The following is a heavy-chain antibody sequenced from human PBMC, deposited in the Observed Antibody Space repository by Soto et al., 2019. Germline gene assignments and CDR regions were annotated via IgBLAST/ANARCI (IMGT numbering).Heavy chain of an antibody. CDR1: GLPFSNYA. CDR3: AKGDLLWDPFDL. J-gene: IGHJ4*02. Sequence: PVGSVRLSCAASGLPFSNYAMTWVRQAPGKGLEWVSIISASGYSAYYGGAVKGRFTTSRDNSRSTLYLQMNGLRAEDTAVYYCAKGDLLWDPFDLWGQGTLVTVSS. V-gene: IGHV3-23*01. CDR2: ISASGYSA. D-gene: IGHD3-16*01.